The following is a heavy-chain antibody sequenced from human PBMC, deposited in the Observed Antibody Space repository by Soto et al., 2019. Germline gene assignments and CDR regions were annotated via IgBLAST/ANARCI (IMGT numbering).Heavy chain of an antibody. J-gene: IGHJ6*02. CDR3: TDGMDV. V-gene: IGHV3-15*01. Sequence: EVQLVESGGGLVKPGGSLRPSCAASGFSFSNAWMSWVRQAPGKGLEWVGRIKSKTDGGTTAYAAPVKGRFTISRDDSKNTLYMQMNSLKTEDTALYYCTDGMDVWGQGTTVTVSS. CDR2: IKSKTDGGTT. CDR1: GFSFSNAW.